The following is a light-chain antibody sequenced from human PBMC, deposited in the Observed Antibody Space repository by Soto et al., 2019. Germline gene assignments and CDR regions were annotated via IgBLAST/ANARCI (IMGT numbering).Light chain of an antibody. CDR3: LQYYFFPHT. CDR1: QAIGVY. J-gene: IGKJ2*01. CDR2: RES. V-gene: IGKV1-16*01. Sequence: DVQMTQSPSSLSASVGDKVTITCRASQAIGVYLAWFQQKPGEAPKSLIYRESVLESGVPSRFSATGSTTATEFTLTISSLQPDDFATYYCLQYYFFPHTFGRGTRLEIK.